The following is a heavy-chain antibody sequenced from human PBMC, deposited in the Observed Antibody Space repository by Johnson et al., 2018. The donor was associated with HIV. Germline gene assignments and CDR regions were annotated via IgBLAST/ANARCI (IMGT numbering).Heavy chain of an antibody. V-gene: IGHV3-13*01. CDR1: GFTFSSYD. CDR3: ARDPFLPLGI. CDR2: IGTAGST. J-gene: IGHJ3*02. Sequence: VQLVESGGGVVQPGRSLRLSCAASGFTFSSYDMHCVRQATGKGLEWVSAIGTAGSTAYADSVKGRFTVSRDTSKNTVYLQMNTLRAEDTAVYYCARDPFLPLGIWGQGTVVTVSS. D-gene: IGHD7-27*01.